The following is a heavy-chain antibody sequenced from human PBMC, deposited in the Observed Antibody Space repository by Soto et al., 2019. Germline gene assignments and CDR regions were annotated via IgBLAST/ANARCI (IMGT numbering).Heavy chain of an antibody. J-gene: IGHJ4*02. CDR3: ARGGSNLSFDY. Sequence: GGSLRLSCAVSGFTVSNNYMSWVRQAPGKGLEGVSVIYSGGSTYYADSVKGRFTISRDNSKNTLYLQMNSLRAEDTAVYYCARGGSNLSFDYWGQGTLVTVSS. CDR1: GFTVSNNY. CDR2: IYSGGST. D-gene: IGHD3-16*02. V-gene: IGHV3-53*01.